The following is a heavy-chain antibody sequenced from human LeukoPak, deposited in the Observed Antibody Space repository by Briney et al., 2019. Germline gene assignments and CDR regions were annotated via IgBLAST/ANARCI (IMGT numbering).Heavy chain of an antibody. CDR3: ARGRGYYYGSGSPRGDY. CDR2: INHSGST. CDR1: GGXFSGYX. D-gene: IGHD3-10*01. Sequence: XXLSXTXXVYGGXFSGYXXSWIRQPPXXXXEGIGEINHSGSTNYNPSLKSRVTISVDTSKNQFSLKLSSVTAADTAVYYCARGRGYYYGSGSPRGDYWGQGTLVTVSS. V-gene: IGHV4-34*01. J-gene: IGHJ4*02.